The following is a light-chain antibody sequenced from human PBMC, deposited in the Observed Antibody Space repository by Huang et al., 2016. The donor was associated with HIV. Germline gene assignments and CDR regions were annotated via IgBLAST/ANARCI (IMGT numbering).Light chain of an antibody. J-gene: IGKJ1*01. V-gene: IGKV1-39*01. Sequence: DIHMTQSPSSLSASVGDRVIITCRASQGIGTYLNWYQQKPGKAPKLLISGASSLQSGGPSRFSGSGSVTDFTLTISSLQPEDFATYYCQQSYRPPRTFGQGTKVEIK. CDR3: QQSYRPPRT. CDR2: GAS. CDR1: QGIGTY.